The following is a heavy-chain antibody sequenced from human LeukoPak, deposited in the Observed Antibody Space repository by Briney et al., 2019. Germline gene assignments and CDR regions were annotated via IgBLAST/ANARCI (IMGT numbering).Heavy chain of an antibody. CDR1: GFTVSSNY. J-gene: IGHJ4*02. Sequence: PGGSLRLSCAASGFTVSSNYMSWVRQAPGKGLEWVSVIYSGGSTYYADSVKGRFTISRDNSKNTLYLQMNSLRAEDTAVYYCAKDRGDTAHVNDYWGQGTLVTVSS. CDR3: AKDRGDTAHVNDY. V-gene: IGHV3-66*01. CDR2: IYSGGST. D-gene: IGHD5-18*01.